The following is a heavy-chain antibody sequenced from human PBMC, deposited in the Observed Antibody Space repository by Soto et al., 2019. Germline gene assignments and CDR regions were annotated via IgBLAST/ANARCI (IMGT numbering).Heavy chain of an antibody. CDR3: ARAGRVVVVPAAMSHSPTYYYGMDV. D-gene: IGHD2-2*01. CDR1: GGTFSSYA. J-gene: IGHJ6*02. Sequence: GASVKVSCKASGGTFSSYAISWVRQPPGQGLEWMGGIIPIFGTANYAQKFQGRVTITADESTSTAYMELSSLRSEDTAVYYCARAGRVVVVPAAMSHSPTYYYGMDVWGQGTTVTVSS. CDR2: IIPIFGTA. V-gene: IGHV1-69*13.